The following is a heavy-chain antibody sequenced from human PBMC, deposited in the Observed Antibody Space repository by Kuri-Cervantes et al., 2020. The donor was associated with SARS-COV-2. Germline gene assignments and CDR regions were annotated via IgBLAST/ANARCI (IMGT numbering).Heavy chain of an antibody. CDR2: IGSAGDP. D-gene: IGHD1-1*01. J-gene: IGHJ4*02. V-gene: IGHV3-13*05. Sequence: GGSLRLSCAASGFTFSRYDMHWVRQAKGKGLEWVSAIGSAGDPNHPGSVQGRITISRDNAKNTLYLQMNSLRAEDTAVYYCVRDGDHWNFDYWGQGTLVTVSS. CDR3: VRDGDHWNFDY. CDR1: GFTFSRYD.